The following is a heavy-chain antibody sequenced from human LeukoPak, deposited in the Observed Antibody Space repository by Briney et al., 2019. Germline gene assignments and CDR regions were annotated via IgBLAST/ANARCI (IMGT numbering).Heavy chain of an antibody. D-gene: IGHD3-22*01. CDR1: GYSISSGYY. CDR3: ARDERRGGCYYDSSGYYFDY. CDR2: IYHSGTT. Sequence: PSETLSLTCAVSGYSISSGYYWVWIRQPPGKGLEWIGSIYHSGTTYYNPSLKSRVTISVDTSKNQFSLKLSSVTAADTAVYYCARDERRGGCYYDSSGYYFDYWGQGTLVTVSS. V-gene: IGHV4-38-2*02. J-gene: IGHJ4*02.